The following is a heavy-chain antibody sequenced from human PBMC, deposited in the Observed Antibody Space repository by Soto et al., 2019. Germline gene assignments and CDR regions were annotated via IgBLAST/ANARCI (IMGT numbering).Heavy chain of an antibody. V-gene: IGHV1-69*06. CDR3: ARGLEVVVPAAMVDGYYYYYGMDV. J-gene: IGHJ6*04. CDR1: GGTFSSYA. CDR2: IIPIFGTA. Sequence: SVKVSCKASGGTFSSYAISWVGQAPGQGLEWMGGIIPIFGTANYAQKFQGRVTITADKSTSTAYMELSSLRSEDTAVYYCARGLEVVVPAAMVDGYYYYYGMDVWGK. D-gene: IGHD2-2*01.